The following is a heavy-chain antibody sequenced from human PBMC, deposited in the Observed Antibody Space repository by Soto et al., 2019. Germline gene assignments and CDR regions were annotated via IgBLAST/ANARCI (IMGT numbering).Heavy chain of an antibody. CDR1: GFTFSSYA. CDR3: AREQLPGIAAGGTQCGP. CDR2: ISYDGNNK. D-gene: IGHD6-13*01. V-gene: IGHV3-30-3*01. Sequence: GGSLRLSCAASGFTFSSYAMHWVRQAPGKGLEWVAVISYDGNNKYYADSVKGRFTISRDNSKNTLYLQMNSLRAEDTAVYYYAREQLPGIAAGGTQCGPWGKGTLGSVSS. J-gene: IGHJ5*02.